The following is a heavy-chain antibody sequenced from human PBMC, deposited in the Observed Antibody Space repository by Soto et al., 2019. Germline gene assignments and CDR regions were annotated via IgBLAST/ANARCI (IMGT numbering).Heavy chain of an antibody. CDR3: AGQTFTIAAASYGRSNWFDP. J-gene: IGHJ5*02. CDR1: RGSISSGTNY. D-gene: IGHD6-25*01. V-gene: IGHV4-39*01. Sequence: SETLSLTCTVSRGSISSGTNYWAWIRQPPGKGLEWIANIYYSGSTFYNPSLKSRVTISLDTSKNEFSLRLNSVTAADTAVYYCAGQTFTIAAASYGRSNWFDPWGPGTLVTVSS. CDR2: IYYSGST.